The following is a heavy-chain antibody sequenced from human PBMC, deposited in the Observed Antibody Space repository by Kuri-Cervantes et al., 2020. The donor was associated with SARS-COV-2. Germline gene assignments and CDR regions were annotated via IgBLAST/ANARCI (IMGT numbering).Heavy chain of an antibody. J-gene: IGHJ4*02. CDR2: ISAYNGNT. D-gene: IGHD7-27*01. V-gene: IGHV1-18*01. CDR1: GYTFTSYG. Sequence: ASVKVSCKASGYTFTSYGISWVRQAPGQGLEWMGWISAYNGNTNYAQKFQGRVTMTRDTSISTAYVELSRLRSDDTAVYYYASARSLNWGAFDYWCQGTLVTVSS. CDR3: ASARSLNWGAFDY.